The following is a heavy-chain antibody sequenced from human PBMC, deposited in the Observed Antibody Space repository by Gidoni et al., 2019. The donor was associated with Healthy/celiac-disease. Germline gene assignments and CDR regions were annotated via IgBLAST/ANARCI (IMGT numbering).Heavy chain of an antibody. CDR1: GYTVTSYS. CDR2: INPSGGST. J-gene: IGHJ4*02. Sequence: QVQLVQSGAEVKKPGASVKVSCKASGYTVTSYSMPGVRQAPGQGLERMGIINPSGGSTSYAQKFQGRVTMTRDTSTSTIYVEMSSLRSEDTAVYYCARAAAGLSMVRGVMNYWGQGTLVTVSS. V-gene: IGHV1-46*01. CDR3: ARAAAGLSMVRGVMNY. D-gene: IGHD3-10*01.